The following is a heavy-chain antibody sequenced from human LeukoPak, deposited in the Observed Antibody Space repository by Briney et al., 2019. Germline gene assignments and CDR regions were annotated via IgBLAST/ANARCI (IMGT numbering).Heavy chain of an antibody. J-gene: IGHJ4*02. Sequence: SVKASCKASGYTFTSYDINWVRQATGQGLEWMGRIIPIFGTANYAQKFQGRVTITTDESTSTAYMELSSLRSEDTAVYYCARESTAGYTNHYWGQGTLVTVSS. CDR3: ARESTAGYTNHY. CDR1: GYTFTSYD. CDR2: IIPIFGTA. V-gene: IGHV1-69*05. D-gene: IGHD5-24*01.